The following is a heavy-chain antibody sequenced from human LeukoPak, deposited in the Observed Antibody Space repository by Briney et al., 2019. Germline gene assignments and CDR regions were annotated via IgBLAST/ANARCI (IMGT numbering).Heavy chain of an antibody. CDR3: ARTYSSSSDY. CDR2: ISGSGDNT. D-gene: IGHD6-6*01. CDR1: GFTFSGFA. V-gene: IGHV3-23*01. Sequence: PGGSLRLSCAASGFTFSGFAMSWVRRTPGKGLEWVSGISGSGDNTLYADSVKGRFTISRDNSKNTLYLEMNSLRAEDTAVYYCARTYSSSSDYWGQGTLVTVSS. J-gene: IGHJ4*02.